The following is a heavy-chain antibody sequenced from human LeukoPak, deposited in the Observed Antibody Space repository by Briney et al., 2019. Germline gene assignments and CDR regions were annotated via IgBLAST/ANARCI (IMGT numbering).Heavy chain of an antibody. CDR3: ARDAHKDYEFHDWFDP. Sequence: ASVKVSCKASGYTFTDYYIHWVRQAPGQGLEWMGWINPNSGGTKYAQKFQGRVTMTTDTSISTAYMEMSRLTSDDTAVYYCARDAHKDYEFHDWFDPWGQGALVTVSS. CDR2: INPNSGGT. V-gene: IGHV1-2*02. J-gene: IGHJ5*02. CDR1: GYTFTDYY. D-gene: IGHD4-17*01.